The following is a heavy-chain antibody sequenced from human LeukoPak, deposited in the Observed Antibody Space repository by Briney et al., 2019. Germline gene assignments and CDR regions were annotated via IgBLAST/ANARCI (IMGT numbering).Heavy chain of an antibody. CDR3: AKDTYYYGSGSYYPFDY. V-gene: IGHV3-7*01. D-gene: IGHD3-10*01. CDR1: GFTFSSYW. Sequence: GSLRLSCAASGFTFSSYWMSWVRQAPGKGLECVANIKQDGSEKYYVDSVKGRFTISRDNSKNTLYLQMNSLRAEDTAVYYCAKDTYYYGSGSYYPFDYWGQGTLVTVSS. J-gene: IGHJ4*02. CDR2: IKQDGSEK.